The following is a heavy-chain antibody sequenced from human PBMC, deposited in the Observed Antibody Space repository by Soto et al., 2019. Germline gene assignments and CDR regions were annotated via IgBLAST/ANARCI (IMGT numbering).Heavy chain of an antibody. Sequence: LGESLKISCQGSVYAFSSYWIAWVRQMPGKGLEWMGIIYPGDSDTRYSPSFQGQVTISVDKSITTAYLQWSSLKASDTAMYYCARGYCTATICDPWFDPWGQGTLVTVSS. J-gene: IGHJ5*02. V-gene: IGHV5-51*01. CDR1: VYAFSSYW. CDR2: IYPGDSDT. D-gene: IGHD2-8*02. CDR3: ARGYCTATICDPWFDP.